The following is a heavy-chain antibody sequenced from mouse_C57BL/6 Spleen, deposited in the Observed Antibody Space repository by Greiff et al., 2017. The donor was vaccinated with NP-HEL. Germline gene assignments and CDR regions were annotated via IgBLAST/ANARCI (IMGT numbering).Heavy chain of an antibody. CDR3: ARLVTTDYYAMDY. Sequence: QVQLQQPGAELVKPGASVKMSCKASGYTFTSYWITWVKQRPGQGLAWIGDIYPGSGSSKYNEKFKSKTTLTVDTPSSTAYMQLSSLTSEDSAVYYCARLVTTDYYAMDYWGQGTSVTVSS. CDR2: IYPGSGSS. D-gene: IGHD2-2*01. CDR1: GYTFTSYW. V-gene: IGHV1-55*01. J-gene: IGHJ4*01.